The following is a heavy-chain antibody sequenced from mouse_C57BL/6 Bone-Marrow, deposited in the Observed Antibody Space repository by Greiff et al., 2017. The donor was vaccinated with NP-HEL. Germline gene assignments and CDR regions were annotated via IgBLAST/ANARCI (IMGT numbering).Heavy chain of an antibody. CDR2: IYPRSGNT. D-gene: IGHD2-14*01. CDR1: GYTFTSYG. V-gene: IGHV1-81*01. J-gene: IGHJ3*01. CDR3: ARRGVRRGPWFAY. Sequence: QVQLQQSGAELARPGASVKLSCKASGYTFTSYGISWVKQRPGQGLEWIGEIYPRSGNTYYNEKFKGKATLTADKSSSTAYMELRRLTSEDSAVYFCARRGVRRGPWFAYWGQGTLVTVSA.